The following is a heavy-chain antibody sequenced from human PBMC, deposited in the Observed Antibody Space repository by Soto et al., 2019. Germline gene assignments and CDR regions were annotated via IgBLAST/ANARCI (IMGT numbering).Heavy chain of an antibody. CDR3: ARSITDYYDSSGYYDDN. J-gene: IGHJ4*02. Sequence: GGSLRLSCAAPGFTFIDYYMSWIRQAPGKGLEWVSYISSSSSYTNYADSVKGRFTISRDNAKNSLYLQMNSLRAEDTAVYYCARSITDYYDSSGYYDDNWGQGT. D-gene: IGHD3-22*01. CDR1: GFTFIDYY. V-gene: IGHV3-11*03. CDR2: ISSSSSYT.